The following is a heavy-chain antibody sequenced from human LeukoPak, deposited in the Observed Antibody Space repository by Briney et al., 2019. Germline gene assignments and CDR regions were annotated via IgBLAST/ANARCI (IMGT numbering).Heavy chain of an antibody. CDR1: GGTFSSST. CDR2: IITILGIA. CDR3: TGESSSWSGD. Sequence: SVKVSCKASGGTFSSSTISWVRQAPGQGVEWMGGIITILGIANYAQKLQGRVTITADKSTSTAYMELSSLRSEDSAVYYCTGESSSWSGDWGQGTLVTVSS. D-gene: IGHD6-13*01. J-gene: IGHJ4*02. V-gene: IGHV1-69*10.